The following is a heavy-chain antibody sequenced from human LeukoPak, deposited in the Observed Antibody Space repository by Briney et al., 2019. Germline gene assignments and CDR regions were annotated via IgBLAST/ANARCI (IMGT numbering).Heavy chain of an antibody. CDR1: GYTFTGYY. J-gene: IGHJ4*02. Sequence: ASVKVSCKASGYTFTGYYIHWVRQAPGQGLEWMGWINPNSDDTNYAQRFQGRVTMTRDTSINTAYMELSRLRSDDTAVYYCARWGGSNFYDSSGYVDYWGQGTLVTVSS. V-gene: IGHV1-2*02. CDR3: ARWGGSNFYDSSGYVDY. CDR2: INPNSDDT. D-gene: IGHD3-22*01.